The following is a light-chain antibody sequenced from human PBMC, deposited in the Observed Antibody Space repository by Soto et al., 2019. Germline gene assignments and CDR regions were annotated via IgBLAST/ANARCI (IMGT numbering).Light chain of an antibody. CDR1: ESVSSNQ. V-gene: IGKV3D-20*01. CDR2: DAS. J-gene: IGKJ5*01. Sequence: VVLTQSPATLSLSPGERAALSCGASESVSSNQLAWYQQKPGLVPRLLIYDASSRASGIPERFSGSGSGTGFSLTISSLEPEDSAVYYWQQYGSSPITFGQGTRLEIK. CDR3: QQYGSSPIT.